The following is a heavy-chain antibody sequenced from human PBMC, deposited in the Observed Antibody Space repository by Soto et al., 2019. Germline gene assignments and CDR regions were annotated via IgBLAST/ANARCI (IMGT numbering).Heavy chain of an antibody. CDR1: GYTFTSYG. CDR2: ISAYNGNT. Sequence: GASVKVSCKASGYTFTSYGVSWVRQAPGQGLEWVGWISAYNGNTNYAQKLQGRVTMTTDTSTSTAYMELRSLRSDDTAVYYCARRPPHWTYYGMDVWGQGTTVTVSS. J-gene: IGHJ6*02. V-gene: IGHV1-18*04. CDR3: ARRPPHWTYYGMDV. D-gene: IGHD3-3*01.